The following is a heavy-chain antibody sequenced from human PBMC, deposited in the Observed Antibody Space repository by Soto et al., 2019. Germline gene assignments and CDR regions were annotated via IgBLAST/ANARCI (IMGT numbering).Heavy chain of an antibody. CDR1: GGSISNYY. Sequence: SETLSLTCSLSGGSISNYYWSWLRQPPGKGLEWIGYISYSGSTGYNPSLKTRVTMSVDTSKNQFSLKLRSVTAADTAVYYCAREPPYISSPGVFDQWGQGTLVTVSS. CDR2: ISYSGST. D-gene: IGHD6-6*01. J-gene: IGHJ4*02. V-gene: IGHV4-59*01. CDR3: AREPPYISSPGVFDQ.